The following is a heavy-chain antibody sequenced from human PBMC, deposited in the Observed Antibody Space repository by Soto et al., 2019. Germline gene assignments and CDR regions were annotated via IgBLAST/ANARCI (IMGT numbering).Heavy chain of an antibody. CDR1: GFTFRKFA. CDR2: ISGSDGHT. J-gene: IGHJ4*02. CDR3: VKDALSPLAARLYYFDE. Sequence: EVQLLESGGGLIHPGGSLRLSCSASGFTFRKFAMSWVRQAPGKSLEWVSGISGSDGHTSYADSVKGRFTISRDNSKNTLYLQINSLRAEDTAIYYCVKDALSPLAARLYYFDEWGQGSLVTVSS. D-gene: IGHD6-25*01. V-gene: IGHV3-23*01.